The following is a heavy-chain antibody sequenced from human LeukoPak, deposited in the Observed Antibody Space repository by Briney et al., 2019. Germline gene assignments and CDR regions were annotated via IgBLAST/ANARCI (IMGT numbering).Heavy chain of an antibody. CDR1: GFTFSNYW. J-gene: IGHJ6*02. V-gene: IGHV3-7*04. Sequence: GGSLRLSCAASGFTFSNYWMNWVRQAPGKGLECVANIKQDGSEKYYVDSVKGRFTISRDNAKKSLYMQMNSLRAEDTAVYYCARGRTMDVWGQGTTVTVSS. CDR3: ARGRTMDV. CDR2: IKQDGSEK.